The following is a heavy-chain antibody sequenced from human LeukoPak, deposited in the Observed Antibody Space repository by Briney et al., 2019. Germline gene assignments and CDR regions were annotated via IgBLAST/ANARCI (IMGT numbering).Heavy chain of an antibody. D-gene: IGHD5/OR15-5a*01. J-gene: IGHJ4*02. Sequence: GRSLRLSCAASGFTFSTYAMNWVRQAPGKGLEWVSVIIGNSAITHYADSVKGRFTISRDDSKNTLYLQMNSLRAEDTAVYYCAKDLRPDGVYDFDYWGQGTLVTVSS. CDR3: AKDLRPDGVYDFDY. CDR1: GFTFSTYA. CDR2: IIGNSAIT. V-gene: IGHV3-23*01.